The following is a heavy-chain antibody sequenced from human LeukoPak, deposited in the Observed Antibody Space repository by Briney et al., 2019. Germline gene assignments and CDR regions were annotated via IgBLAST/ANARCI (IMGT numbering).Heavy chain of an antibody. Sequence: QPGGSLRLSCAASGFTFSTHGMHWVRQAPGKGLEWVAFIRYDGINKYYADSVKGRFTISRDSSKNTLYLQMNSLRPEDTAVYYCAKEGDYYGSGSYRDGFDIWGQGTRATVSS. CDR3: AKEGDYYGSGSYRDGFDI. CDR2: IRYDGINK. J-gene: IGHJ3*02. D-gene: IGHD3-10*01. V-gene: IGHV3-30*02. CDR1: GFTFSTHG.